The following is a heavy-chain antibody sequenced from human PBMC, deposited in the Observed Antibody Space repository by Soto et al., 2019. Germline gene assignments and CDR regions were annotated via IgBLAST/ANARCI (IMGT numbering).Heavy chain of an antibody. J-gene: IGHJ4*02. CDR3: TTAIPILWFGDPVGY. CDR2: IKSKTDGGTT. CDR1: GFTFSNAW. V-gene: IGHV3-15*07. D-gene: IGHD3-10*01. Sequence: GSLRLSCAASGFTFSNAWMNWVRQAPGKGLEWVGRIKSKTDGGTTDYAAPVKGRFTISRDDSKNTLYLQMNSLKTEDTAVYFFTTAIPILWFGDPVGYWGQGTLVTVSS.